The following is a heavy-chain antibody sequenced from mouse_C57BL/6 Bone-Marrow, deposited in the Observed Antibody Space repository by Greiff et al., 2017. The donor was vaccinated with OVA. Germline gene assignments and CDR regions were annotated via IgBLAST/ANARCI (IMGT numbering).Heavy chain of an antibody. Sequence: QVQLQQSGPGLVAPSQSLSITCTVSGFSLTSYAISWVRQPPGKGLEWLGVIWTGGGTNYNSALKSRLSISKDNSKSQVFLKMNSLQTDDTARYYCSLLWYGSSYNAMDYWGQGTSVTVSS. CDR1: GFSLTSYA. D-gene: IGHD1-1*01. CDR2: IWTGGGT. CDR3: SLLWYGSSYNAMDY. J-gene: IGHJ4*01. V-gene: IGHV2-9-1*01.